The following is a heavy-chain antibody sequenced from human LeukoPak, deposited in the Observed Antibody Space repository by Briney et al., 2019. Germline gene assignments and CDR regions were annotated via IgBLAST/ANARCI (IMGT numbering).Heavy chain of an antibody. CDR1: GGSISSYY. J-gene: IGHJ5*02. V-gene: IGHV4-59*01. CDR3: ARAARVGDGYNYNWFDP. CDR2: IYYSGST. Sequence: SETLSLTCTVSGGSISSYYWSWIRQPPGKGLEWIGYIYYSGSTNYNPSLKSRVTISVDTSKNQFSLKLSSVTAADTAVYYCARAARVGDGYNYNWFDPWGQGTLVTVSS. D-gene: IGHD5-24*01.